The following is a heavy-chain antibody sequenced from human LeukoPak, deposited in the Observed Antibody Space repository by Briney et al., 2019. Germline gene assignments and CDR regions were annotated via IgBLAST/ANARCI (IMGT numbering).Heavy chain of an antibody. CDR3: ARHRGSGSYANFDY. J-gene: IGHJ4*02. Sequence: SETLSLTCTVSGYSISSGYYWGWIRQPPGKGLEWIGSIYHSVSTYYNPSLKSRVTISIDTSKNQFSLKLSSVTAADTAVYYCARHRGSGSYANFDYWGQGTLVTVSS. CDR1: GYSISSGYY. V-gene: IGHV4-38-2*02. D-gene: IGHD3-10*01. CDR2: IYHSVST.